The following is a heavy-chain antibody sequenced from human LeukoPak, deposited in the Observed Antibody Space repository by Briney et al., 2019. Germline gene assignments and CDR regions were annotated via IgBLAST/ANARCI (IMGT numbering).Heavy chain of an antibody. V-gene: IGHV1-69*05. J-gene: IGHJ4*02. Sequence: GASVKVSCKASGGTFSSYAISWVRQAPGQGLEWMGGIIPIFGTANYAQKFQGRVTITTDEFTSTAYMELSSLRSEDTAVYYCARGRSGYSYGYYFDYWGQGTLVTVSS. CDR2: IIPIFGTA. CDR1: GGTFSSYA. D-gene: IGHD5-18*01. CDR3: ARGRSGYSYGYYFDY.